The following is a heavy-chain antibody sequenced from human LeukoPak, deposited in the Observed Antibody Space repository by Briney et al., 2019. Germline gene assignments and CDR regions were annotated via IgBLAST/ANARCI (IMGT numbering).Heavy chain of an antibody. V-gene: IGHV3-23*01. CDR2: ISGSGGST. CDR3: AKPVTPLAVAEGFDY. Sequence: PGGSLRLSCAASGSTFSSYAMSWVRQAPGKGLEWVSAISGSGGSTYYADSVKGRFTISRDNSKNTLYLQMNSLRAEDTAVYYCAKPVTPLAVAEGFDYWGQGTLVTVSS. D-gene: IGHD6-19*01. J-gene: IGHJ4*02. CDR1: GSTFSSYA.